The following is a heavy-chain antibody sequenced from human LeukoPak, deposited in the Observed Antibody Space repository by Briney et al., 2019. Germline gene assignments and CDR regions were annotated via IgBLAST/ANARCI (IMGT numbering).Heavy chain of an antibody. V-gene: IGHV3-53*05. D-gene: IGHD1-7*01. J-gene: IGHJ3*02. CDR2: IYSGGRT. CDR3: ARDQGELRLENAFDI. CDR1: GFTVSSNY. Sequence: GGSLRVSCAASGFTVSSNYMSWVRQAPGKGLEWVSVIYSGGRTYYADSVKGRFTISRDNSKNTLYLQMGSLRAEDMAVYYCARDQGELRLENAFDIWGQGTMVTVSS.